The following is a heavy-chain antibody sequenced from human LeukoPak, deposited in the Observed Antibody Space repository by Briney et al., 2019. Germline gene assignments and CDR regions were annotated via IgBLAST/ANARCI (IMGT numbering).Heavy chain of an antibody. Sequence: GASVKVSCKASGYTFTSYDINWVRQATGQGLEWMGWMNPNSGNTGYAQKFQGRVTMTRNTSISTAYMELSSLRSEDTAMYYCARRGLSIKHWFDPWGQGTLVTVSS. CDR3: ARRGLSIKHWFDP. CDR2: MNPNSGNT. D-gene: IGHD3-10*01. V-gene: IGHV1-8*01. CDR1: GYTFTSYD. J-gene: IGHJ5*02.